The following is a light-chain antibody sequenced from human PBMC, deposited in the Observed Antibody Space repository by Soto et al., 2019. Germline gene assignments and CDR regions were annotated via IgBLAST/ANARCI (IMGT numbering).Light chain of an antibody. V-gene: IGKV3-20*01. CDR2: GAS. J-gene: IGKJ1*01. Sequence: EIVLTQSPGTLSLSRVERATLSCRASQSVRSNFLAWYQQKPGQAPRLLIYGASNRATGIPDRFSGSGSGTDFTLTITRLEAEDFAMYYCQRYDSLRTFGQGTKVDIK. CDR1: QSVRSNF. CDR3: QRYDSLRT.